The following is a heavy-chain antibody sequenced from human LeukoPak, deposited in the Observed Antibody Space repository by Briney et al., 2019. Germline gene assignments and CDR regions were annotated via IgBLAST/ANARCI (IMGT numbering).Heavy chain of an antibody. D-gene: IGHD6-13*01. V-gene: IGHV4-34*01. CDR2: INHSGST. Sequence: SETLSLTCAVYGGSFRGYYWSWIRQPPGKGLEWIGEINHSGSTNYNPSLKSRVTISVDTSKNQFSLKLSSVTAADTAVYYCARGPESIAAATPFDPWGQGTLVTVSS. J-gene: IGHJ5*02. CDR3: ARGPESIAAATPFDP. CDR1: GGSFRGYY.